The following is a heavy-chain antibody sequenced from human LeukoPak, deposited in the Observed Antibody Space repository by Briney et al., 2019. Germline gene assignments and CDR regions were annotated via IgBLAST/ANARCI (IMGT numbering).Heavy chain of an antibody. CDR2: IIPILGIA. CDR3: ARGRIIVASGYYYYGMDV. J-gene: IGHJ6*02. Sequence: SVKVSCKASGGTFSSYAVSWVRQAPGQGLEWMGRIIPILGIANYAQKFQGRVTSTADKSTSTAYMELSSLRSEDTAVYYCARGRIIVASGYYYYGMDVWGQGTTVTVSS. V-gene: IGHV1-69*04. D-gene: IGHD5-12*01. CDR1: GGTFSSYA.